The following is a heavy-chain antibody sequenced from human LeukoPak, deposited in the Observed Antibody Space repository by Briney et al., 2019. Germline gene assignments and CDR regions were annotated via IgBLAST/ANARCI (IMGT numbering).Heavy chain of an antibody. CDR2: IIPIFGTA. J-gene: IGHJ6*02. Sequence: SVKVSCKASGYTFTSYGISWVRQAPGQGLEWMGGIIPIFGTANYAQKFQGRVTITADESTSTAYMELSSLRSEDTAVYYCARDWTPYGMDVWGQGTTVTVSS. V-gene: IGHV1-69*13. CDR3: ARDWTPYGMDV. CDR1: GYTFTSYG. D-gene: IGHD3/OR15-3a*01.